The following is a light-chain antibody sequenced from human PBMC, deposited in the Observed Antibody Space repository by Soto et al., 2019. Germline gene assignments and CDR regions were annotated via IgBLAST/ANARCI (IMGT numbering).Light chain of an antibody. V-gene: IGKV3D-20*02. CDR3: QQRSNWPPEFT. CDR1: QSVRSTY. CDR2: GAS. Sequence: EIVLTQSPGTLSLFPGERATLSCRASQSVRSTYFAWYRQKPGQPPSLLIYGASNRATGVPDRFSGSGSGTDFTLTISSLEPEDSAVYYCQQRSNWPPEFTFGQGTTLDIK. J-gene: IGKJ2*01.